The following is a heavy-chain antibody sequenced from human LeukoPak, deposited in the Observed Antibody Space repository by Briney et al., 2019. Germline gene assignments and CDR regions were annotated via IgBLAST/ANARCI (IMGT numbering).Heavy chain of an antibody. D-gene: IGHD4-11*01. Sequence: GAPLQISCKCSGSIFTSYWIGWGRQLPGKGLEWMGIIYPGDSDTRYSPSFQGQVTISADKSISTAYLQWSSLKASDTAMYYCARHYSNDAMDVWGQGTTVTVSS. V-gene: IGHV5-51*01. CDR2: IYPGDSDT. CDR3: ARHYSNDAMDV. J-gene: IGHJ6*02. CDR1: GSIFTSYW.